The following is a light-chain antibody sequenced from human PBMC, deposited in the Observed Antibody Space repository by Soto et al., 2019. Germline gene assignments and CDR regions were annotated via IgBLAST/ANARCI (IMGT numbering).Light chain of an antibody. CDR1: QTVSTY. V-gene: IGKV3-11*01. Sequence: EIVLTQSPATLSLSPGERATLSCRASQTVSTYLGWYQQKPGQAPRLLISDASNRASGIPARFSGSGSGTEFTLTISSLQSEDFAVYYCQQYNDWPRTFGQGTKVDIK. CDR3: QQYNDWPRT. J-gene: IGKJ1*01. CDR2: DAS.